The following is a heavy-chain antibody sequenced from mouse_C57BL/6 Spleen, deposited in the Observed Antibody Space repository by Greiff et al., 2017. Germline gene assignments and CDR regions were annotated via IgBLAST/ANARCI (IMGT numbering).Heavy chain of an antibody. Sequence: QVQLQQPGAELVMPGASVKLSCKASGYTFTSYWMHWVKQRPGQGLEWIGEIDPSDSYTNYNQKFKGKSTLTVDKAASTAYMQRSSLTAEDSAVYYCARWGTTVPFDCWGQGTTLTVSS. D-gene: IGHD1-1*01. CDR3: ARWGTTVPFDC. CDR2: IDPSDSYT. V-gene: IGHV1-69*01. J-gene: IGHJ2*01. CDR1: GYTFTSYW.